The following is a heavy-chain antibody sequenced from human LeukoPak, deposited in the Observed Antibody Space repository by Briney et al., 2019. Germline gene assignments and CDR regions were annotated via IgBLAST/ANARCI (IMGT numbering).Heavy chain of an antibody. V-gene: IGHV4-39*07. CDR1: GGSISSSSYY. D-gene: IGHD6-13*01. CDR3: ARWYSSSPNYYYYYMDV. CDR2: IYYSGST. Sequence: PSETLSLTCTVSGGSISSSSYYWGWIRQPPGKGLEWIGSIYYSGSTYYNPSLKSRVTISVDTSKNQFSLKLSSVTAADTAVYYCARWYSSSPNYYYYYMDVWGKGTTVTISS. J-gene: IGHJ6*03.